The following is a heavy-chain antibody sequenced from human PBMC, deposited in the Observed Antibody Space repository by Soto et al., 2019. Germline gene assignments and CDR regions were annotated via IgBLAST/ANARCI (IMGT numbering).Heavy chain of an antibody. Sequence: SETLSLTCSLARISISSSYWNWMPPPPGKGLEWIGYTHYSGSNNYSPSLRSRVTMSVDTSKNQFSLKLSSVTAADTAVYYCARTDYYYDISGYAPDAFDIWGRGTMVT. CDR1: RISISSSY. D-gene: IGHD3-22*01. V-gene: IGHV4-59*01. CDR3: ARTDYYYDISGYAPDAFDI. J-gene: IGHJ3*02. CDR2: THYSGSN.